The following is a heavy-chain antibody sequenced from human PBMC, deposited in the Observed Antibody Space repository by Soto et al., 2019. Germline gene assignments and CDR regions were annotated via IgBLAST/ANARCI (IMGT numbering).Heavy chain of an antibody. D-gene: IGHD2-15*01. V-gene: IGHV3-53*01. CDR3: ARDCSGGSCYPALGA. Sequence: ESGGGLIQPGGSLRLTCAASGFSVSSHYMSWVRQAPGKGLEWVSFIYSGGDTYYADSVKGRFTISRDNYKNTLYLQMNSLRVDDTAFYYCARDCSGGSCYPALGAWGQGTLVTVSS. CDR1: GFSVSSHY. CDR2: IYSGGDT. J-gene: IGHJ5*02.